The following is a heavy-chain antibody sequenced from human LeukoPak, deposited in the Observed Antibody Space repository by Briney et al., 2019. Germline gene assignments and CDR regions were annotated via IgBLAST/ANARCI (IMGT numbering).Heavy chain of an antibody. CDR1: GGSLSGYY. V-gene: IGHV4-59*01. J-gene: IGHJ4*02. D-gene: IGHD5-12*01. CDR2: IYYSGST. CDR3: ARGFDSKSTYFDY. Sequence: SETLSLTCAVYGGSLSGYYWSWIRQPPGKGLEWIGYIYYSGSTNYNPSLKSRVTISVDTSKNQFSLKLRSVTAADTAVYYCARGFDSKSTYFDYWGQGTLVIVSS.